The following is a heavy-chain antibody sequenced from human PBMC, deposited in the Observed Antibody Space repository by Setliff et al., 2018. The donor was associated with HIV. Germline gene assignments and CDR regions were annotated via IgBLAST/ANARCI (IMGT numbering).Heavy chain of an antibody. CDR1: GGSISSYC. CDR3: ARRIDNSGSFPDKNWFDT. J-gene: IGHJ5*02. Sequence: SETLSLTCTVSGGSISSYCWNWIRHSPGRGLEWIGFIFSSGSTKYNPSLQSRVTMSIDTSKNQFSLKLTSVTAAGTAVYYCARRIDNSGSFPDKNWFDTWGQGSLVTVSS. D-gene: IGHD3-10*01. CDR2: IFSSGST. V-gene: IGHV4-4*09.